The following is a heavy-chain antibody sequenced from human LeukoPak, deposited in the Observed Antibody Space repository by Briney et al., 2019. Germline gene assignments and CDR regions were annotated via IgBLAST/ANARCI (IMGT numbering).Heavy chain of an antibody. V-gene: IGHV4-31*03. CDR3: ARDLGSSPRYNNWFDP. D-gene: IGHD1-1*01. J-gene: IGHJ5*02. CDR2: IYYSGST. Sequence: PSETLSLTCTVSGGSISSGGYYWSWIRQHPGKGLEWIGYIYYSGSTNYNPSLKSRVTISVDKSKNQFSLKLSSVTAADTAVYYCARDLGSSPRYNNWFDPWGQGTLVTVSS. CDR1: GGSISSGGYY.